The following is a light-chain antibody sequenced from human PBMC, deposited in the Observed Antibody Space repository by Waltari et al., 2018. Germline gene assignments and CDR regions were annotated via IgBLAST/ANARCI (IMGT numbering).Light chain of an antibody. J-gene: IGLJ2*01. V-gene: IGLV3-19*01. CDR2: DKN. CDR1: SLRSYY. CDR3: HSRDASGVAGS. Sequence: SSELTQDPAVSVAMGQTVRITCQGDSLRSYYASWYQQRPGQAPILVIYDKNNRPSGVPDRFSGSTSHNTGSLTTPGAQAEDEASYYCHSRDASGVAGSFGGGTKLTVL.